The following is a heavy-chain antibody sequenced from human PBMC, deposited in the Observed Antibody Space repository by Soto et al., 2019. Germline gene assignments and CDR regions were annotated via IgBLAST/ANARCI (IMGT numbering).Heavy chain of an antibody. J-gene: IGHJ6*02. Sequence: EASVKVSCKASGYTFNSYGISWVRQAPGKGLERVGWISAYNGNTNYAQKLQGRVTMTTDTSTSTAYMELRSLRSDDTAVYYCASGDCSGGSCYSENYYYYGMDVWGQGTTVTVSS. CDR3: ASGDCSGGSCYSENYYYYGMDV. V-gene: IGHV1-18*04. D-gene: IGHD2-15*01. CDR1: GYTFNSYG. CDR2: ISAYNGNT.